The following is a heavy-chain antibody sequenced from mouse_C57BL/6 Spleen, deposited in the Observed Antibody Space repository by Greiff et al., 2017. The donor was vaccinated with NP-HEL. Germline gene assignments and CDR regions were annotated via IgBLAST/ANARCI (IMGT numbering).Heavy chain of an antibody. CDR2: INPGSGGT. J-gene: IGHJ2*01. Sequence: QVQLQQSGAELVRPGTSVKVSCKASGYAFTNYLIEWVKQRPGQGLEWIGVINPGSGGTNYNEKFKGKATLTADKSSSTVYMQLSSLTSEDSAVYFCARSTSQADFDDWGQGTTLTVAS. CDR1: GYAFTNYL. D-gene: IGHD3-2*02. V-gene: IGHV1-54*01. CDR3: ARSTSQADFDD.